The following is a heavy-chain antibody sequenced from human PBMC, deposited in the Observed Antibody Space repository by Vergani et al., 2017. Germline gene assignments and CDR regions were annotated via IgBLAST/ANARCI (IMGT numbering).Heavy chain of an antibody. Sequence: VQLVESGGGVVQPGGSLRLSCGASGFTFSNYHMNWVRQAPGKGLEWVSYISSRSHTIYYADSVRGRFTISRDNAKDSLYLQMNTLRAEDTSVYYCTRDILGSRIDGMDVWGQGTTVTVSS. J-gene: IGHJ6*02. D-gene: IGHD1-26*01. CDR1: GFTFSNYH. V-gene: IGHV3-48*01. CDR2: ISSRSHTI. CDR3: TRDILGSRIDGMDV.